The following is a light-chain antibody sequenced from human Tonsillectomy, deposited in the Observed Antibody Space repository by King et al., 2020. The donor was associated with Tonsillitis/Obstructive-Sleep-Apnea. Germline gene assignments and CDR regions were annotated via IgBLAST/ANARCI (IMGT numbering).Light chain of an antibody. CDR3: CSYEVRETYV. V-gene: IGLV2-11*01. Sequence: RPSGVPDRFSGSKSGNTASLTISGLQAEDEADFYCCSYEVRETYVFGTGTK. J-gene: IGLJ1*01.